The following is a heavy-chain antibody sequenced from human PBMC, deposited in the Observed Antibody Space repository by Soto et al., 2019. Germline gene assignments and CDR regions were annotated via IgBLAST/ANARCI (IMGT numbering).Heavy chain of an antibody. D-gene: IGHD6-19*01. CDR3: ARAGGLGAVAVDY. J-gene: IGHJ4*02. V-gene: IGHV4-30-2*01. CDR1: GGSISSGGYS. Sequence: QLQLQESGSGLVKPSQTLSLTCAVSGGSISSGGYSWSWIRQPPGKGLEWIGYIYHSGSTYYDPSLKSRVTIAVDRSKNQFSLKLSSVTAADTAVYYCARAGGLGAVAVDYWGQGTLVTVSS. CDR2: IYHSGST.